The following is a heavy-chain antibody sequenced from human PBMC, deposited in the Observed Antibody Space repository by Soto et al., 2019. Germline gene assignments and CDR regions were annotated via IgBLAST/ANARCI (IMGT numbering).Heavy chain of an antibody. D-gene: IGHD1-1*01. CDR2: IIPIFGTA. V-gene: IGHV1-69*12. CDR1: GGTFSSYA. CDR3: ARIRGSHNWNDGEEYSYYGMDV. Sequence: QVQLVQSGAEVKKPGSSVKVSCKASGGTFSSYAISWVRQSPGQGPEWMGGIIPIFGTANYAQKFPGRVTRTAGESTSTGYMVLSSLRSEDTAVYYCARIRGSHNWNDGEEYSYYGMDVWGQGTTVTVSS. J-gene: IGHJ6*02.